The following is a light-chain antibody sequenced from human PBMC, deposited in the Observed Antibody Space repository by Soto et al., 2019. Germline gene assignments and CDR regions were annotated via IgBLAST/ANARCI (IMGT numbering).Light chain of an antibody. J-gene: IGKJ5*01. CDR3: QQGYSTPWT. CDR1: QSIDNY. CDR2: AAS. Sequence: DIQMTQSHPSLSASVGDRVMITCRTSQSIDNYVNWYQQKPGKAPKLLIYAASTLQSGVPSRFSASGSGTDFTLTLNSLQPEDFATYYCQQGYSTPWTFGQGTRLEI. V-gene: IGKV1-39*01.